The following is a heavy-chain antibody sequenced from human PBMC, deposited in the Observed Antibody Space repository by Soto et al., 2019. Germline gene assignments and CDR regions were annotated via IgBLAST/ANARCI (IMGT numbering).Heavy chain of an antibody. V-gene: IGHV3-23*01. Sequence: GGSLRLSCAASGFTFSSYAMSWVRQAPGKGLEWVSAISGSGGSTYYADSVKGRFTISRDNSKNTLYLQMNSLRAEDTAVYYCAKDKGYDILTGYYSNWFDPWGQGTLVTVSS. CDR2: ISGSGGST. D-gene: IGHD3-9*01. CDR3: AKDKGYDILTGYYSNWFDP. J-gene: IGHJ5*02. CDR1: GFTFSSYA.